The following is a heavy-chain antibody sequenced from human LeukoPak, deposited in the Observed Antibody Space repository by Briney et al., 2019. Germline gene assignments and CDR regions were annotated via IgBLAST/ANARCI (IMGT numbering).Heavy chain of an antibody. CDR3: TKSLGGYYAFDY. V-gene: IGHV1-46*01. CDR1: GYTFTSYY. J-gene: IGHJ4*02. Sequence: ASVKVSCKASGYTFTSYYMHWVRQAPGQGLEWMGIINPSGGSTSYAQKFQGRVTMTRDTSTSTVYMELSSLRSEDTAVYYCTKSLGGYYAFDYWGQGTLVTASS. CDR2: INPSGGST. D-gene: IGHD3-22*01.